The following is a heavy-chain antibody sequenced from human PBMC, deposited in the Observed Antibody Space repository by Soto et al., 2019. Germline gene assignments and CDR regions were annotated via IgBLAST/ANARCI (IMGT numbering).Heavy chain of an antibody. D-gene: IGHD3-16*01. J-gene: IGHJ5*02. CDR3: AKDLYYYDFSLDDS. CDR2: VSYDGSIE. Sequence: PGGSLRLSCTASGFTFSSYAMHWVRQAPGRGLEWVAVVSYDGSIENYVDSVRGRFTISRDNSKNTVFLQMNSLRVEDTAVYYCAKDLYYYDFSLDDSWGQGTLVTVS. CDR1: GFTFSSYA. V-gene: IGHV3-30*18.